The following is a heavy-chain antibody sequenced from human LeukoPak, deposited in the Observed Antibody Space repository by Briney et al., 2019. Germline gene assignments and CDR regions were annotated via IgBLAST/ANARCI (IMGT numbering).Heavy chain of an antibody. Sequence: PGGSLRLSCAASGFTFSSYAMSWVRQAPGKGLEWASAISGSGGSTYYADSVKGRFTISRDNSKNTLYLQMNSLRAEDTAVYYCAKTRKAENWFDPWGQGTLVTVSS. CDR1: GFTFSSYA. CDR2: ISGSGGST. J-gene: IGHJ5*02. D-gene: IGHD6-13*01. V-gene: IGHV3-23*01. CDR3: AKTRKAENWFDP.